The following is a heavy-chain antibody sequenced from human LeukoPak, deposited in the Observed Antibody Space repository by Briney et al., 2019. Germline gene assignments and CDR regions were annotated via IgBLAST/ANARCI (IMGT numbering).Heavy chain of an antibody. Sequence: SETLSLTCAVYGGSFSGYYWSWIRQPPGKGLEWIGEINHSGSTNYNPSLKSRVTISVDTSKNQFSLKLSSVTAADTAVYYCARDLVENSRGHDFWGQGILVIVSS. CDR3: ARDLVENSRGHDF. CDR2: INHSGST. D-gene: IGHD2-15*01. V-gene: IGHV4-34*01. CDR1: GGSFSGYY. J-gene: IGHJ4*02.